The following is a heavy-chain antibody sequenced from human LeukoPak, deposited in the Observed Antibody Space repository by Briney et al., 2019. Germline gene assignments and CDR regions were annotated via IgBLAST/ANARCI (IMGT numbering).Heavy chain of an antibody. D-gene: IGHD3-10*01. J-gene: IGHJ4*02. V-gene: IGHV4-59*01. Sequence: PSETLSLTCTVSGGSTSSYYWSWIRQPPGKGLEWIGYIYYSGSTNYNPSLKSRVTISVDTSKNQFSLKLSSVTAADTAVYYCARVRIGQGVIDYWGQGTLVTVSS. CDR1: GGSTSSYY. CDR2: IYYSGST. CDR3: ARVRIGQGVIDY.